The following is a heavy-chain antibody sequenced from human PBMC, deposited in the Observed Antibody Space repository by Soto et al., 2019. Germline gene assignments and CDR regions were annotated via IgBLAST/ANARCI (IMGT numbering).Heavy chain of an antibody. V-gene: IGHV4-31*03. D-gene: IGHD6-13*01. CDR2: IYYSGST. CDR1: GGSISSGGYY. CDR3: ATHSSSWYRYFDL. J-gene: IGHJ2*01. Sequence: PSETLSLTCTVSGGSISSGGYYWSWIGQHPGKGLEWIGYIYYSGSTFYNPSLKSRVTISVDTSKNQFSLKLSSVTAADTAVYYCATHSSSWYRYFDLWGRGTLVTVSS.